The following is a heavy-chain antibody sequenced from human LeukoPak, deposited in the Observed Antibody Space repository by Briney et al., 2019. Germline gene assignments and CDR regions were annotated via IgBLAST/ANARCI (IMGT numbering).Heavy chain of an antibody. J-gene: IGHJ6*03. V-gene: IGHV1-69*13. CDR1: GGTFSSYA. CDR2: IIPIFGTA. Sequence: ASVKVSCKASGGTFSSYAISWVRQAPGQGLEWMGGIIPIFGTANYAQKFQGRVTITADESTSTAYMELSSLRSEDTAVYYCARDFKRPYYMDVWGKGTTVTVSS. CDR3: ARDFKRPYYMDV.